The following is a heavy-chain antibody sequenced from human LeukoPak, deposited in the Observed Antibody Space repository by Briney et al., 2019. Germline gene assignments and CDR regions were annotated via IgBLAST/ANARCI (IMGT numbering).Heavy chain of an antibody. J-gene: IGHJ4*02. Sequence: PSETLSLTCTVSGVSISSSNSYWGWIRQPPGKGLEWIGSIYYTGNTYYNASLKSRVTISIDTSKNQIFLRLTSVTATDTAMYYCARQTGSGLFTLPGGQGTLVTVSS. V-gene: IGHV4-39*01. CDR3: ARQTGSGLFTLP. D-gene: IGHD3/OR15-3a*01. CDR2: IYYTGNT. CDR1: GVSISSSNSY.